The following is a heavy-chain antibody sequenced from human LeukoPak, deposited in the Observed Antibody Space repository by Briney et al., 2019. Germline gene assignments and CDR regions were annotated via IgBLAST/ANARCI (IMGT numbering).Heavy chain of an antibody. CDR2: IIPILGIA. CDR1: GGTFSSYT. Sequence: SVKVSCKASGGTFSSYTTSWVRQAPGQGLEWMGRIIPILGIANYAQKFQGRVTITADKSTNTAYMELSSLRSEDTAVYYCARVDIVATIDELGSAFDIWGQGTMVTVSS. CDR3: ARVDIVATIDELGSAFDI. J-gene: IGHJ3*02. V-gene: IGHV1-69*02. D-gene: IGHD5-12*01.